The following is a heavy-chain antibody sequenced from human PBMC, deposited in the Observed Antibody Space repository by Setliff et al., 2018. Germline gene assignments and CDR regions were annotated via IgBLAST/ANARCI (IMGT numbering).Heavy chain of an antibody. J-gene: IGHJ6*03. CDR2: IIPMFGTT. Sequence: SVKVSCKASGGTFSSYAIDWVRQAPGQGLEWMGGIIPMFGTTNYAQRFRGRVTITADESTNTAYLELSSLRSEDTAVYYCGRVRDCSGGICHRGFHHYMDVWGKGTTVTVSS. V-gene: IGHV1-69*13. D-gene: IGHD2-15*01. CDR3: GRVRDCSGGICHRGFHHYMDV. CDR1: GGTFSSYA.